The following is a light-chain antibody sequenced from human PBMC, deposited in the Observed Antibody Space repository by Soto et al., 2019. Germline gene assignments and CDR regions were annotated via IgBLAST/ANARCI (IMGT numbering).Light chain of an antibody. Sequence: DIQLTQSPSTLSASVGDRGIITCRASQTIGTWLAWYQERPGKATRLLIYKASTLERGVPSRFSGSGSGTEFTLTISNLQPEDFATYYCHLYNTYSPTLGQGTKLEI. V-gene: IGKV1-5*03. J-gene: IGKJ2*01. CDR3: HLYNTYSPT. CDR1: QTIGTW. CDR2: KAS.